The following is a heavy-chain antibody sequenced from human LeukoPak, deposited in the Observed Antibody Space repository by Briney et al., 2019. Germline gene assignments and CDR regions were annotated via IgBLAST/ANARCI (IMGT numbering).Heavy chain of an antibody. D-gene: IGHD3-22*01. CDR1: GFTFSSYA. CDR3: ARSITMIVVVLQ. CDR2: ISGSGGST. J-gene: IGHJ4*02. Sequence: GGSLRLSCAASGFTFSSYAMSWVRQAPGKGLEWVSAISGSGGSTYYADSVKGRFTISRDNSKSTLYLQMNSLRAEDTAVYYCARSITMIVVVLQWGQGTLVTVSS. V-gene: IGHV3-23*01.